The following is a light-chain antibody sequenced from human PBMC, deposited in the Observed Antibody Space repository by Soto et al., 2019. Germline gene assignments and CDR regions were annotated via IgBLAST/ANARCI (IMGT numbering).Light chain of an antibody. Sequence: QSVLTQPASVSGSPGQSITISCTGTSSDVGSYNLVSWYQQHPGKAPKLMIYEVSKRPSGVSNRFSGSRSGNTASLTISGLQAEDEADYYCCSYAGSSTSLYVFGTGTKRTVL. CDR2: EVS. V-gene: IGLV2-23*02. CDR3: CSYAGSSTSLYV. J-gene: IGLJ1*01. CDR1: SSDVGSYNL.